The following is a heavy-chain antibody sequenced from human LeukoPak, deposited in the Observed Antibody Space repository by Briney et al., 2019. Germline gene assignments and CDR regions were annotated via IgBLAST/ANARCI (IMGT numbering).Heavy chain of an antibody. J-gene: IGHJ4*02. D-gene: IGHD3-3*01. CDR1: GFTFSSYA. V-gene: IGHV3-23*01. CDR2: ISGSGGST. Sequence: GGSLRLSCAASGFTFSSYAMSWVRQAPGNGLEWVSAISGSGGSTYYADSVKGRFTISRDNSKNTLYLQMNSLRAEDTAVYYCANETPYDFWSGYFGSGSSFDYWGQGTLVTVSS. CDR3: ANETPYDFWSGYFGSGSSFDY.